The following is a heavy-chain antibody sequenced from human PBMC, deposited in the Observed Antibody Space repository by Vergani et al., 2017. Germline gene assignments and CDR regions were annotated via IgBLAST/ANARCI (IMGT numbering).Heavy chain of an antibody. J-gene: IGHJ6*02. D-gene: IGHD2-2*01. V-gene: IGHV3-30*02. Sequence: QVQLVESGVGVVQPGGSLRLSCAASGFSFSTYGMHWVRQAPGRGLEWVAFLRYDGSNEYYGDAVKGRFIISRDNSKNMLSLEMHSLRPEDTAVYYCANSYCSSLSCYAFYGMEVWGQGTTVTVSS. CDR2: LRYDGSNE. CDR3: ANSYCSSLSCYAFYGMEV. CDR1: GFSFSTYG.